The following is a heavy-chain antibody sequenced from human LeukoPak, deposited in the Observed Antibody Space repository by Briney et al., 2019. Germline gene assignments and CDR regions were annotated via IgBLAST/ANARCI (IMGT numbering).Heavy chain of an antibody. D-gene: IGHD5-24*01. J-gene: IGHJ5*01. Sequence: ASVKVSCKASGYTFTDYHIHWVRQAPGQGLEWMGWISPSSTAAYYAQKFQGRVRMTRDTSISSAYMELRSLKSDDTAVYYCARRRDGYDSWGQGTLVTVSS. CDR3: ARRRDGYDS. CDR2: ISPSSTAA. CDR1: GYTFTDYH. V-gene: IGHV1-2*02.